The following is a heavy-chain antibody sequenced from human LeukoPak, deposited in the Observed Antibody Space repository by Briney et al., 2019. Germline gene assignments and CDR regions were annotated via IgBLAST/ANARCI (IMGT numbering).Heavy chain of an antibody. J-gene: IGHJ5*02. CDR1: GYSFTSYW. CDR2: IYPGDSDT. V-gene: IGHV5-51*01. CDR3: ATLREGGYSGYGHLFGWFDP. Sequence: GESLKISCKGSGYSFTSYWIGWVRQMPGKGLEWMGIIYPGDSDTRYSPSFQGQVTISADKSISTAYLQWSSLKASDTAMYYCATLREGGYSGYGHLFGWFDPWGQGTLVTVSS. D-gene: IGHD5-12*01.